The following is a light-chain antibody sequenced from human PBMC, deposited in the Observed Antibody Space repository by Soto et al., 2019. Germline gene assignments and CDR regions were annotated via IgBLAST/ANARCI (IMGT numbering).Light chain of an antibody. Sequence: QSVLTQPASVSGSLGQSITISCTGTSSDVGGYDYVSWYQQHPGKAPKLMIYDVNNRPSGVSNRFSASKSGNAASLTISGLQAEDEADYYCNSYTSSSTVIFGGGTKVTVL. CDR3: NSYTSSSTVI. J-gene: IGLJ2*01. CDR1: SSDVGGYDY. V-gene: IGLV2-14*03. CDR2: DVN.